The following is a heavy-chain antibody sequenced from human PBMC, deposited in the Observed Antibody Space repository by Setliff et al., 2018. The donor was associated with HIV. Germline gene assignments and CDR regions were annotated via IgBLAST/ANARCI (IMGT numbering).Heavy chain of an antibody. J-gene: IGHJ4*02. CDR3: AREATPRHRSGWVYFDY. V-gene: IGHV3-48*03. D-gene: IGHD6-19*01. CDR1: GFTFSNYE. Sequence: GGSLRLSCAASGFTFSNYEMSWVRQAPGKGPEWVSYITGSGDTIYYADSVKGRFTMSRDNAKDSVYLQMNTLRVEDTAVYYCAREATPRHRSGWVYFDYWGQGMMVTVSS. CDR2: ITGSGDTI.